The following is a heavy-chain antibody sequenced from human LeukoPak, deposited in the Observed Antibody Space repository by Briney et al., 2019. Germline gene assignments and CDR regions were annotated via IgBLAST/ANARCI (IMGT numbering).Heavy chain of an antibody. CDR3: ARGFGELSEGYGMDV. D-gene: IGHD3-10*01. J-gene: IGHJ6*02. CDR1: GFTFSSYS. Sequence: GGSLRLSCAASGFTFSSYSMNWVRQAPGKGLEWVSCISSSSSYIYYAESVKGRFTISRDNAKNSLYLKMDSLRAEDTAVYYCARGFGELSEGYGMDVWGQGTTVTVSS. CDR2: ISSSSSYI. V-gene: IGHV3-21*01.